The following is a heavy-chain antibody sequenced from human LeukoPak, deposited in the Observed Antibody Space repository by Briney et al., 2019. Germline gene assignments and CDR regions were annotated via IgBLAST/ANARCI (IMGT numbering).Heavy chain of an antibody. D-gene: IGHD3-10*01. V-gene: IGHV3-33*01. Sequence: PGRSLRLSCAASGFTFSSYGMHWVRQAPGKGLEWVAVIWYDGSNIYYADSVKGRFTISRDNSKNTLYLQMNSLRAEDTAVYYCARPYYYGSGSFFDYWGQGTLVTVSS. CDR2: IWYDGSNI. CDR1: GFTFSSYG. CDR3: ARPYYYGSGSFFDY. J-gene: IGHJ4*02.